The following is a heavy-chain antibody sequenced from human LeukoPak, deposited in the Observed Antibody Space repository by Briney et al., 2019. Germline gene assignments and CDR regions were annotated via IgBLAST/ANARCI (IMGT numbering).Heavy chain of an antibody. Sequence: ASVKVSCKASGYTFTSYDINWVRQATGQGLEWMGWMNPNSGNTGYAQKFQGRVTMTRDTSISTAYMELSRLRSDDTAVYYCAREAAAAGNFDYWGQGTLVTVSS. CDR1: GYTFTSYD. CDR3: AREAAAAGNFDY. J-gene: IGHJ4*02. D-gene: IGHD6-13*01. CDR2: MNPNSGNT. V-gene: IGHV1-8*01.